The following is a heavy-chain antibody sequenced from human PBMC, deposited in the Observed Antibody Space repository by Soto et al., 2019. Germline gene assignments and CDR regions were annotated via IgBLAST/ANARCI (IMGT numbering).Heavy chain of an antibody. CDR3: ATVGVVIAVEGWFDP. J-gene: IGHJ5*02. V-gene: IGHV4-34*01. CDR2: IKHSGIT. CDR1: RGSVKVYE. Sequence: ALCRGSVKVYEGGLILQTPRKGLEWIGGIKHSGITNYNAAVKGRGARSVDTAKNQFSLKLSSVPAADTAVYYCATVGVVIAVEGWFDPWGQRTLVTVSS. D-gene: IGHD3-22*01.